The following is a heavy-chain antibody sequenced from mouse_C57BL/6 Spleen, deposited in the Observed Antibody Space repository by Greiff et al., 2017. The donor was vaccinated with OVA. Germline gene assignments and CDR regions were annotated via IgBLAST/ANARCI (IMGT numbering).Heavy chain of an antibody. Sequence: QVQLKQSGAELARPGASVKLSCKASGYTFTSYGISWVKQRPGQGLEWIGEIYPRSGNTYYNEKFKGKATLTADKSSSTAYMELRSLTSEDSAVYFCARSAPVVATPYYYAMDYWGQGTSVTVSS. CDR1: GYTFTSYG. V-gene: IGHV1-81*01. D-gene: IGHD1-1*01. J-gene: IGHJ4*01. CDR2: IYPRSGNT. CDR3: ARSAPVVATPYYYAMDY.